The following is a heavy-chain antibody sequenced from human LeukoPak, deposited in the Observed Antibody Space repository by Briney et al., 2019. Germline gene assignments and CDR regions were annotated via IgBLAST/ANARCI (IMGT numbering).Heavy chain of an antibody. J-gene: IGHJ1*01. V-gene: IGHV1-18*01. CDR1: GYTLTSFS. Sequence: GPSVKVSCKASGYTLTSFSISWVRQAPGHGLEWMGWISAYNGYKDYAQKLQGRVTMTAETSTNTAYMELRILRSDDTAVYYCVRGDCSGVSCYLPEYFRHWGQGTLVTVSS. CDR3: VRGDCSGVSCYLPEYFRH. D-gene: IGHD2-15*01. CDR2: ISAYNGYK.